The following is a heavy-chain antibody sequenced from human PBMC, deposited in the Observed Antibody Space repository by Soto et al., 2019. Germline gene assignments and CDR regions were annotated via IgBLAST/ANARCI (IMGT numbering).Heavy chain of an antibody. CDR2: ISGSGDTR. V-gene: IGHV3-23*01. J-gene: IGHJ4*02. Sequence: EVQLLESGGGLVQPGGSLRLSCAASGFTFSHYAMSWVRLAPGKXLEWVSAISGSGDTRFYXDSVKGRFTISRDNSKXXXXXXXXXXXXXXXXXXXXXXXXXXXXYFDYWGQGTLVTVSS. CDR3: XXXXXXXXYFDY. CDR1: GFTFSHYA.